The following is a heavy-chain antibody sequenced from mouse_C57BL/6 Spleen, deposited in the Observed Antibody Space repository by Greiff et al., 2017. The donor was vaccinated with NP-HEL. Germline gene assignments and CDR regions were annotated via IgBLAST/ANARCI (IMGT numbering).Heavy chain of an antibody. CDR2: FSNGGGST. J-gene: IGHJ4*01. CDR1: GFTFSDYY. V-gene: IGHV5-12*01. CDR3: ARDYDSGAMDD. Sequence: EVKLMESGGGLVQPGGSLKLSCAASGFTFSDYYMYWVRQTPEKRLEWVAYFSNGGGSTYYPDPVKGRFTIDRDNAKNSLYLQMSRQKSEDTAMYYCARDYDSGAMDDWGQGTSVTVSS. D-gene: IGHD2-4*01.